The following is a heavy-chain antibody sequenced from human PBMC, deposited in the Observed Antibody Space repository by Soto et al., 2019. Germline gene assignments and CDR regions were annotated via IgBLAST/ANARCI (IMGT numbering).Heavy chain of an antibody. Sequence: ASVKVSCKASGYTFTSYDINWVRQATGQGLEWMGWMNPNSGNTGYAQKFQGRVTMTRNTSISTAYMELSSLRSEDTAVYYCARGRFLEWLLAGYYMDVWGKGTTVTVSS. V-gene: IGHV1-8*01. J-gene: IGHJ6*03. CDR2: MNPNSGNT. D-gene: IGHD3-3*01. CDR3: ARGRFLEWLLAGYYMDV. CDR1: GYTFTSYD.